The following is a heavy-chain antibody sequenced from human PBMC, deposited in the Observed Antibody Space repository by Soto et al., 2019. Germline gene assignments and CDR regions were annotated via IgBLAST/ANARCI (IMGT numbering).Heavy chain of an antibody. CDR3: ARDPRYYDILTGYQDYYYGMDV. CDR2: IIPIFGTA. D-gene: IGHD3-9*01. V-gene: IGHV1-69*13. Sequence: SVKVSCKASGGTFSIYAISWGLQAPGQGLEWMGGIIPIFGTANYAQKFQGRVTTTADESTSTAYMELSSLRSEDTAVYYCARDPRYYDILTGYQDYYYGMDVWGQGTTVTVSS. CDR1: GGTFSIYA. J-gene: IGHJ6*02.